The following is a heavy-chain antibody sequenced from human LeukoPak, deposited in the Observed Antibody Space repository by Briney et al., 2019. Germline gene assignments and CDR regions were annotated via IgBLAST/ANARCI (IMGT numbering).Heavy chain of an antibody. V-gene: IGHV1-2*02. Sequence: ASVKVCCKASGYTFTGQYIHWVRQAPGQGLEWMGWIDPNSGGTNYAQKFQGRVTMTRDTSISTVYMELSRLTSDDTAVYYCASRSASGNWFLAYWGQGSLVTLSS. CDR1: GYTFTGQY. D-gene: IGHD3-10*01. CDR2: IDPNSGGT. CDR3: ASRSASGNWFLAY. J-gene: IGHJ4*02.